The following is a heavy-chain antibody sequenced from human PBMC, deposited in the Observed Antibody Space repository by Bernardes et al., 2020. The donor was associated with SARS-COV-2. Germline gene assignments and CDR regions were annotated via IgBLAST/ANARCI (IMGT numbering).Heavy chain of an antibody. J-gene: IGHJ4*02. CDR2: ISYDGSNK. CDR3: ARVISVDSYYDFWSGYSDY. D-gene: IGHD3-3*01. V-gene: IGHV3-30*04. CDR1: GFTFSSYA. Sequence: SLRLSCAASGFTFSSYAMHWVRQAPGKGLEWVAVISYDGSNKYYADSVKGRFTISRDNSKNTLYLQMNSLRAEDTAVYYCARVISVDSYYDFWSGYSDYWGQGTLVTVSS.